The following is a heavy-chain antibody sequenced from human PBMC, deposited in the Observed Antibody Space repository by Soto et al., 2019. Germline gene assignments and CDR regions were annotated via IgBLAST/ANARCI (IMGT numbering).Heavy chain of an antibody. V-gene: IGHV4-31*03. CDR1: GGSISSGGYY. CDR2: IYYSGST. Sequence: PSETLFLTCTVSGGSISSGGYYWSWIRQHPGKGLEWIGYIYYSGSTYYNPSLKSRVTISVDTSKNQFSLKLSSVTAADTAVYYCARDHGGGFLSYYYMDVWGKGTTVTVSS. CDR3: ARDHGGGFLSYYYMDV. D-gene: IGHD2-15*01. J-gene: IGHJ6*03.